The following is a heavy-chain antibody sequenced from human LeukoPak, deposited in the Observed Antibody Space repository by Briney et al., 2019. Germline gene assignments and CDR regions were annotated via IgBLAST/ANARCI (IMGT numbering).Heavy chain of an antibody. J-gene: IGHJ6*03. CDR3: ASSKSLEYYYNTYV. Sequence: GGSLRLSCAASGFTFDDYGMSWVRQAPGKGLEWVSGINWNGGSTGYADSVKGRFTISRDNAKNSLYLQMSSLRAEDTALYYCASSKSLEYYYNTYVWGKGTTVTVSS. CDR2: INWNGGST. V-gene: IGHV3-20*04. CDR1: GFTFDDYG.